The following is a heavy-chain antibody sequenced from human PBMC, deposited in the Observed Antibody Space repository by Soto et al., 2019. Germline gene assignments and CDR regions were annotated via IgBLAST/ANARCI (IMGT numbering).Heavy chain of an antibody. V-gene: IGHV1-46*01. Sequence: QVQLVQSGADVTEPGASVKVSCKTSGFTFTVHYMHWVRQAPGQGLEWVGMVTAGDGSATYAREFRDKVSMTWDQSTSKVYLDWYSLNSEHTAIYYCARERDSFDYWVQGPLVSVSP. CDR3: ARERDSFDY. D-gene: IGHD3-22*01. CDR2: VTAGDGSA. J-gene: IGHJ4*02. CDR1: GFTFTVHY.